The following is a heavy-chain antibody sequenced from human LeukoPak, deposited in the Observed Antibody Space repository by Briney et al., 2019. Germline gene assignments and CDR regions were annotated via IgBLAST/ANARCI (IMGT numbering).Heavy chain of an antibody. V-gene: IGHV3-30*18. CDR3: AKDHGSGWFPDY. Sequence: GGSLRLSCVASGFTFSSYGMQWVRQAPGKGLEWVALISYDGSNRNYADSVKGRFTISRDNSKNTLYLQMNSLRAEDTAVYYCAKDHGSGWFPDYWDQGTLVTVSS. CDR1: GFTFSSYG. J-gene: IGHJ4*02. D-gene: IGHD6-19*01. CDR2: ISYDGSNR.